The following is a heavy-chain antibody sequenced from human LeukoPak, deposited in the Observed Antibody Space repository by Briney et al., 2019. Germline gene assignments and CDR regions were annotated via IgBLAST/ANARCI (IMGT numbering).Heavy chain of an antibody. CDR3: TRMTTGHDY. CDR1: GVSFDDYY. V-gene: IGHV4-34*01. CDR2: INHSGYT. J-gene: IGHJ4*02. D-gene: IGHD4-17*01. Sequence: PSETLSLTCAVSGVSFDDYYWSWVRQTPGKGLEGIGEINHSGYTNDSPSLKSRVTLSIVTSRQQFSLNLRSMTVADAGIYYCTRMTTGHDYWGQGTLVTVSS.